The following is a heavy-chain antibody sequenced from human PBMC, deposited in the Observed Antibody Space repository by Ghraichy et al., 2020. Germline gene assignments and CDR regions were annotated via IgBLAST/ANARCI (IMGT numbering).Heavy chain of an antibody. CDR1: GFTFSDAY. V-gene: IGHV3-15*01. CDR3: NTDHRDYRARGPQRRAG. D-gene: IGHD3-16*02. J-gene: IGHJ4*02. Sequence: GGSLRLSCAASGFTFSDAYMTWVRQAPGKGLEWVGLIRSKGDGGTADYTAPVKGRFTISRDDSRNTVYLQMNSLKTEDTAVYYCNTDHRDYRARGPQRRAGWGQGTLVTVSS. CDR2: IRSKGDGGTA.